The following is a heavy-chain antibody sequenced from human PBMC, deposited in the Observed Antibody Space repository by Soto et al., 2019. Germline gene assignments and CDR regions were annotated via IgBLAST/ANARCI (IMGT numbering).Heavy chain of an antibody. J-gene: IGHJ4*02. V-gene: IGHV4-39*01. D-gene: IGHD3-3*01. CDR3: ARANYDFWSGYLGCAQY. Sequence: LSLTCTVSGGSISSSSYYWGWIRQPPGKGLEWIGSIYYSGSTYYNPSLKSRVTISVDTSKNQFSLKLSSVTAADTAVYYCARANYDFWSGYLGCAQYWGQGTLVTVSS. CDR1: GGSISSSSYY. CDR2: IYYSGST.